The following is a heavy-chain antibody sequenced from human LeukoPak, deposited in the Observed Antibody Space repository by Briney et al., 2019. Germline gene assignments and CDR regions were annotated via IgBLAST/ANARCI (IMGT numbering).Heavy chain of an antibody. CDR3: ARGRIVGATKVSTNWFDL. CDR1: GESFSGYY. CDR2: INHSGST. Sequence: SETLSLTCAVYGESFSGYYWRWIRQPPGKGLERIGEINHSGSTNYNLSRKSRVTISVDTSKNQFSLKLSSVTAADTAVYYCARGRIVGATKVSTNWFDLWGQGTLVTVSS. J-gene: IGHJ5*02. V-gene: IGHV4-34*01. D-gene: IGHD1-26*01.